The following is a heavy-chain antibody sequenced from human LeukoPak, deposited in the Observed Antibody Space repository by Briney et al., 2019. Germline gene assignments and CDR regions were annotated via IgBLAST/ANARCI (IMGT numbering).Heavy chain of an antibody. Sequence: PSETLSLTCTGSGGSISSYYWSWIRQPPGKGMEWIGYIYYSGSTNYNPCLKSRVTISVDTSKNQFSLKLSSVTAADTAVYYCARDSTNAFDIWGQGTMVTVSS. V-gene: IGHV4-59*01. J-gene: IGHJ3*02. D-gene: IGHD3-3*02. CDR3: ARDSTNAFDI. CDR2: IYYSGST. CDR1: GGSISSYY.